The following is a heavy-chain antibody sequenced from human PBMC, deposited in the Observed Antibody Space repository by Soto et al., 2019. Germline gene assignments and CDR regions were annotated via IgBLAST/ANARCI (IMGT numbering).Heavy chain of an antibody. D-gene: IGHD6-19*01. Sequence: ASVKVSCKASGYMFTKSAMHWVRQAPGQRLEWMGWISGDSGNTKYSPKLQDRVTITRDTSASTAYMELSSLTSEDTAVYYCARGLAVAYSPALLWGRGALVTVSS. J-gene: IGHJ4*02. CDR1: GYMFTKSA. CDR2: ISGDSGNT. CDR3: ARGLAVAYSPALL. V-gene: IGHV1-3*01.